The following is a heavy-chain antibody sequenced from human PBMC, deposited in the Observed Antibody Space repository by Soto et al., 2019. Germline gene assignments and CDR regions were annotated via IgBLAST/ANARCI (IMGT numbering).Heavy chain of an antibody. CDR1: GFTVSSNY. D-gene: IGHD6-13*01. V-gene: IGHV3-53*01. CDR3: ASHSSTWREQFDY. J-gene: IGHJ4*02. CDR2: IYSGGST. Sequence: GGSLRLSCAASGFTVSSNYMSWVRQTPGKGLEWVSVIYSGGSTNYADSVKGRFTISRDNSKNTLYLQMNSLRAEDTAVYYCASHSSTWREQFDYWGQGTLVTVSS.